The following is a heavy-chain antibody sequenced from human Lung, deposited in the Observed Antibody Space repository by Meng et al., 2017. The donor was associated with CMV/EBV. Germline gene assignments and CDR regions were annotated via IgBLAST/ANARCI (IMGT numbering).Heavy chain of an antibody. CDR1: GYTFTDYY. D-gene: IGHD5-12*01. Sequence: ASVXVSCKASGYTFTDYYMHWVRQAPGQGLEWMGWINPNSGGTSYAQKFQGSVTMTRDTSISTAYMELSSLRSDDTAVYYCARDQTYRGYEFASWGQGTLVTVSS. CDR2: INPNSGGT. J-gene: IGHJ4*02. V-gene: IGHV1-2*02. CDR3: ARDQTYRGYEFAS.